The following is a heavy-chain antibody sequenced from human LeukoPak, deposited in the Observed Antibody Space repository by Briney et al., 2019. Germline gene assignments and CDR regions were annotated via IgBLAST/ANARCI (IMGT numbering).Heavy chain of an antibody. CDR1: GFSLSTSGVG. D-gene: IGHD4-17*01. Sequence: SGPTLANPTRTLTLTRTFSGFSLSTSGVGVGWIRQPPGKALEWLALIYWNDDKRYSPSLKSRLTITNDTSKNQVVLTMTNMDPVDTATYYCAHVAVTTWGRGHFDYWGQGTLVTVSS. V-gene: IGHV2-5*01. CDR2: IYWNDDK. J-gene: IGHJ4*02. CDR3: AHVAVTTWGRGHFDY.